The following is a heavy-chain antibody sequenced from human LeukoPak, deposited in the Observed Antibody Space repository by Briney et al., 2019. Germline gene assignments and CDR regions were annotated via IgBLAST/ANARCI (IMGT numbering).Heavy chain of an antibody. Sequence: PGGSLRLSCAASGFTFSEYGMHWVRQAPGKGLEWLAFLRYDGSNKSYADSVKGRFTISRDNSKNTLYLQMNSLRAEDTAVYYCAKDQQEMVRGVAYYFDSWGQGTLVTVSS. J-gene: IGHJ4*02. CDR3: AKDQQEMVRGVAYYFDS. CDR1: GFTFSEYG. CDR2: LRYDGSNK. D-gene: IGHD3-10*01. V-gene: IGHV3-30*02.